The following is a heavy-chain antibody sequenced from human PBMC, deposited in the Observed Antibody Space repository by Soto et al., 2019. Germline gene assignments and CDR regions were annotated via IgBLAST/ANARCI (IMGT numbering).Heavy chain of an antibody. V-gene: IGHV3-21*01. CDR1: GFTFSSYS. J-gene: IGHJ4*02. Sequence: LRLSFEGSGFTFSSYSMNWVRQAPGKGLEWVSSISGSGGYIYYADSVKGRFTISRDNAKNSLYLQMTSLRDEDTALYYCARDRQSTPWYAADYWGQGSLVTVSS. CDR2: ISGSGGYI. CDR3: ARDRQSTPWYAADY. D-gene: IGHD6-13*01.